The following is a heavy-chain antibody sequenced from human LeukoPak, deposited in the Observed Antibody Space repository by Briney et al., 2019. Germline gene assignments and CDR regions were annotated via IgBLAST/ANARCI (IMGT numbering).Heavy chain of an antibody. CDR1: GFTYNICA. J-gene: IGHJ4*02. V-gene: IGHV3-48*02. D-gene: IGHD3-10*01. CDR3: ARDRPYYGSGSYYHDY. CDR2: ISSSSSTI. Sequence: LSGGSLRLSCAASGFTYNICAMHWVRQAPGKGLEWVSYISSSSSTIYYADSVKGRFTISRDNAKNSLSLQMNSLRDEDTAVYYCARDRPYYGSGSYYHDYWGQGTLVTVSS.